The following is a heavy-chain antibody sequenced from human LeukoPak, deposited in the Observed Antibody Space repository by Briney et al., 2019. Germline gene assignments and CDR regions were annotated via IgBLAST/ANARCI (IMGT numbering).Heavy chain of an antibody. Sequence: VASVKVSCKASGYTFTSYYMHWVRQAPGQGLEWMGIINPSGGSTSYAQKFQGRVTMTRDTSTSTVYMELSSLRSEDTAVYYCVRIAAADHFDYWGQGTLVTVSS. CDR1: GYTFTSYY. J-gene: IGHJ4*02. CDR2: INPSGGST. D-gene: IGHD6-13*01. V-gene: IGHV1-46*01. CDR3: VRIAAADHFDY.